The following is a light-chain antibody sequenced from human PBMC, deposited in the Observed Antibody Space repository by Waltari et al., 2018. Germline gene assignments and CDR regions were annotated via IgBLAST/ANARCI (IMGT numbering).Light chain of an antibody. V-gene: IGLV1-47*01. CDR3: AAWDDSLSGPA. CDR2: RND. Sequence: QSVLTQPPSASGTPGQRVTIFCSGSNSNIGSNYVYWYQQLPGTAPKLLIYRNDQRPSGVPDRVSGSQSGTSASLSIRGLRSEDEADYYCAAWDDSLSGPAFGGGTKLTVL. J-gene: IGLJ2*01. CDR1: NSNIGSNY.